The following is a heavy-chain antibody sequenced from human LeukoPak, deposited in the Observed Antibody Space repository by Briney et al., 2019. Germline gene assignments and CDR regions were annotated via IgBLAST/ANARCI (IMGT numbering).Heavy chain of an antibody. CDR2: IYYSGST. CDR3: AREAYCGGECYSSH. Sequence: SETLSLTCTVSGGSISSYYWSWIRQPPGKGLGWIGYIYYSGSTNYNPSLKSRVTISVDTSKNQFSLKLSSVTAADTAVYYCAREAYCGGECYSSHWGQGTVVTDSS. D-gene: IGHD2-21*01. J-gene: IGHJ4*02. V-gene: IGHV4-59*01. CDR1: GGSISSYY.